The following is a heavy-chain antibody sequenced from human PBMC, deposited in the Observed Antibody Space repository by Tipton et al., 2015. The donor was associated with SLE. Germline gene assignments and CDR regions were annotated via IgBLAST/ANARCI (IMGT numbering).Heavy chain of an antibody. D-gene: IGHD3-3*02. V-gene: IGHV5-51*01. CDR1: GYIFSSHW. Sequence: QLVQSGAEVKKSGESLMISCKGSGYIFSSHWIGWVRQMPGKGLEWMGIIYPSDSQTIYSPSFQGQVTISADKSMSTAYLQWSSLQASYSAVDYCARHGAFWDRDACYEGSFDYWGQGTLVTVSS. CDR3: ARHGAFWDRDACYEGSFDY. CDR2: IYPSDSQT. J-gene: IGHJ4*02.